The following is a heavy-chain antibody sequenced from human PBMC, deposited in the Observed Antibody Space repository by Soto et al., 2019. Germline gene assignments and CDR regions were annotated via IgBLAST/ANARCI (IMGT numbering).Heavy chain of an antibody. J-gene: IGHJ4*02. D-gene: IGHD4-17*01. CDR2: IIPIFGTA. CDR3: ARVTYGGNSKVLDY. V-gene: IGHV1-69*13. CDR1: GGTFSSYA. Sequence: VKVSCKASGGTFSSYAISWVRQAPGQGLEWMGGIIPIFGTANYAQKFQGRVTITADESTSTAYMELSSLRSEDTAVYYCARVTYGGNSKVLDYWGQGTLVTVSS.